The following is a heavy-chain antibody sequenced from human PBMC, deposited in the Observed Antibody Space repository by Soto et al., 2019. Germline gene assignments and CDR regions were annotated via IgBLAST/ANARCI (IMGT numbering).Heavy chain of an antibody. J-gene: IGHJ3*02. V-gene: IGHV3-74*02. CDR2: INSDGSST. CDR1: GFTFSSYW. Sequence: VQLVESGGGVVQPGRSLRLSCAASGFTFSSYWMHWVRQAPGKGLVWVSRINSDGSSTSYADSVKGRFTISRDNAKNTLYLQMNSLRAEDTAVYYCARLGIAVARRAFDIWGQGTMVTVSS. CDR3: ARLGIAVARRAFDI. D-gene: IGHD6-19*01.